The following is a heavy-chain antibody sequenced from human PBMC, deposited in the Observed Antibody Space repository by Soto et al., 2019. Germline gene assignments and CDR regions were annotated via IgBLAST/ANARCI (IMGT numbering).Heavy chain of an antibody. D-gene: IGHD3-16*01. Sequence: EGQLLQSGGDLVQPGGSLRLSCAGSGLTLRSYAMTWIRQTPEKGLEWVSTITGRSAVPSYADSVNGRFTVSRDNSKNTVYLQMNSLSPDETAIYYCAKGGPFTGGFDPWGQGTLVTVSA. CDR3: AKGGPFTGGFDP. CDR1: GLTLRSYA. CDR2: ITGRSAVP. J-gene: IGHJ5*02. V-gene: IGHV3-23*01.